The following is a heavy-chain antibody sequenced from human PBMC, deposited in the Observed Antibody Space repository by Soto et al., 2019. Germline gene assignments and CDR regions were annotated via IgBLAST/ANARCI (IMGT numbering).Heavy chain of an antibody. V-gene: IGHV3-30*18. Sequence: GGSLRLSCAASGFTFSSYGMHWVRQAPGKGLEWVAVISYDGSNKYYADSVKGRFTISRDNSKNTLYLQMNSLRAEDTAVYYCAKSHLDGYTVYYLDYWGQGTLVTGSS. D-gene: IGHD5-12*01. CDR3: AKSHLDGYTVYYLDY. CDR2: ISYDGSNK. J-gene: IGHJ4*02. CDR1: GFTFSSYG.